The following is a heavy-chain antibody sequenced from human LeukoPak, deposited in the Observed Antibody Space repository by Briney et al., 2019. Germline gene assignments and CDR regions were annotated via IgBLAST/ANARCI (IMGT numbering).Heavy chain of an antibody. Sequence: GGSLRLSCAASGFTFSDYYMSWIRQAPGKGLEWVSYISSSGSTIYYADSVKGRFTISRDNATNSLYLQMNSLRAEDTAVYYCARVMYYYDSSGQTYYFDYWGQGTLVTVSS. CDR3: ARVMYYYDSSGQTYYFDY. D-gene: IGHD3-22*01. CDR2: ISSSGSTI. CDR1: GFTFSDYY. V-gene: IGHV3-11*04. J-gene: IGHJ4*02.